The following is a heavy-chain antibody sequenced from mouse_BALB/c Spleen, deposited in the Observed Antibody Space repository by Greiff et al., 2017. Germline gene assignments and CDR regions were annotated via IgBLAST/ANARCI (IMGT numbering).Heavy chain of an antibody. CDR1: GFTFSDYY. V-gene: IGHV5-4*02. Sequence: EVKLVESGGGLVKPGGSLKLSCAASGFTFSDYYMYWVRQTPEKRLEWVATISDGGSYTYYPDSVKGRSTISRDNAKNNLYLQMSSLKSEDTAMYYCARAQCYAMDYWGQGTSVTVSS. D-gene: IGHD6-1*01. J-gene: IGHJ4*01. CDR3: ARAQCYAMDY. CDR2: ISDGGSYT.